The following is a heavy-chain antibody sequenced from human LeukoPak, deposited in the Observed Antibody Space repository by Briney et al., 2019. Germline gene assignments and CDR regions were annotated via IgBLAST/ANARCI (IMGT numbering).Heavy chain of an antibody. CDR2: INHSGST. J-gene: IGHJ4*02. D-gene: IGHD3-22*01. Sequence: SSETLSLTCAVYGGSFSGYYWSWIRQPPGKGLEWIGEINHSGSTNYNPSLKSRVTISVDTSKNQFSLKLSSVTAADTAVCYCARKAPHYYDSSGYYDSHHFDYWGQGTLVTVSS. CDR3: ARKAPHYYDSSGYYDSHHFDY. CDR1: GGSFSGYY. V-gene: IGHV4-34*01.